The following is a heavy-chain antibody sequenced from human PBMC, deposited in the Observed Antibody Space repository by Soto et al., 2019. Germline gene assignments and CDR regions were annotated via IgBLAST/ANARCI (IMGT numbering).Heavy chain of an antibody. CDR3: ARPTPMVRDYGMDV. D-gene: IGHD3-10*01. Sequence: QVQLVQSGAEVKKPGSSVKVSCKASEGTFSSYALSWVRQAPGQGNQLMGGIIPLFGTAYYAQKVQGRVKITADESSSAAYMEPSSLRSEDTAVYYCARPTPMVRDYGMDVWGQGTTVTVSS. V-gene: IGHV1-69*12. J-gene: IGHJ6*02. CDR2: IIPLFGTA. CDR1: EGTFSSYA.